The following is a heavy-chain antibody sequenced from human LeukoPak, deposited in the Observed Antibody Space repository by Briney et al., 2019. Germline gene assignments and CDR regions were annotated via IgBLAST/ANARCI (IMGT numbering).Heavy chain of an antibody. Sequence: SETLSLTCTVSGGSISSYYWSWIRQPPGKGLEWIGYIYYSGSTNYNPSLKSRVTISVDTSKNQFSLKLSSVTAADTAAYYCARQGAYYYDSSGLDCWGQGTLVTVSS. V-gene: IGHV4-59*08. J-gene: IGHJ4*02. CDR3: ARQGAYYYDSSGLDC. CDR1: GGSISSYY. CDR2: IYYSGST. D-gene: IGHD3-22*01.